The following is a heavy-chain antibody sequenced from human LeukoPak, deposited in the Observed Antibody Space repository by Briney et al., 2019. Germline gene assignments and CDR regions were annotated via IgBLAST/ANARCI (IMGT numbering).Heavy chain of an antibody. V-gene: IGHV3-30*18. J-gene: IGHJ4*02. CDR1: GFTFSSYG. CDR3: AKDQGLYSGYDPLDY. Sequence: GRSLRLSCAASGFTFSSYGMHWVRQAPGKGLEWVAVISYDGSNKYYADSVKGRFPISRDNAKNTLYLQMNSLRAEDTAVYYCAKDQGLYSGYDPLDYWGQGTLVTVSS. D-gene: IGHD5-12*01. CDR2: ISYDGSNK.